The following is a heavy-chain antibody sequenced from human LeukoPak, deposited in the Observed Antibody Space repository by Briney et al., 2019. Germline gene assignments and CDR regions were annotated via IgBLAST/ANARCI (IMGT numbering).Heavy chain of an antibody. CDR2: IYSGGRK. CDR1: GVTVNIDY. V-gene: IGHV3-66*01. D-gene: IGHD6-13*01. J-gene: IGHJ4*02. CDR3: GEGHSSSWSGGF. Sequence: GGSLRLSCAPAGVTVNIDYNSWVRQAPGKGLEWVAAIYSGGRKYYADSAKGRFTVSRDNSKNTLYLQMSSLRAEDTAVYYCGEGHSSSWSGGFWGQGTMVTVSS.